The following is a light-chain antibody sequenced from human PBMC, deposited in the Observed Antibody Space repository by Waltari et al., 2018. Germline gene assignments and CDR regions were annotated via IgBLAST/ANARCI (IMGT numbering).Light chain of an antibody. CDR1: QSVSSN. CDR2: GAS. J-gene: IGKJ1*01. Sequence: EIVMTQSPATLSVSPGERATLSCRASQSVSSNLAWYQQKPGQAPRLLSYGASTRATGVPARFSGSGSGTEFTLTINSMQSEDFAVYYCQQYNNWWTFGQGTKVELK. V-gene: IGKV3-15*01. CDR3: QQYNNWWT.